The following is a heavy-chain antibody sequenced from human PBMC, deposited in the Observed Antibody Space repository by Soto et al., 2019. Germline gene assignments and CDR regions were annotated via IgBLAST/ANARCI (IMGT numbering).Heavy chain of an antibody. CDR3: GRDGGRHSGGIEY. CDR1: GGTFSSYS. V-gene: IGHV1-69*01. J-gene: IGHJ4*02. D-gene: IGHD1-26*01. CDR2: SMHSFGTA. Sequence: QVQLVQSGAEVKKPGSSVKVSCKASGGTFSSYSINWVRQAPGQGLEWMGESMHSFGTANYAQKIQGRVTITADESTSTAYMERSSLRSEDTAVYCGGRDGGRHSGGIEYWGQGTLVTVSS.